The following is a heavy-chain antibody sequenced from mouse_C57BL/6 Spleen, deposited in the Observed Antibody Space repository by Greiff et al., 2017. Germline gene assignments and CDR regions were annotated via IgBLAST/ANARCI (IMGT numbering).Heavy chain of an antibody. CDR3: ARGGITTVVAPFDY. CDR1: GYTFPSYW. V-gene: IGHV1-64*01. CDR2: IHPNSGST. D-gene: IGHD1-1*01. J-gene: IGHJ2*01. Sequence: VPLQQPGAELVKPGASVKLSCKASGYTFPSYWMHWVKQRPGQGLEWIGMIHPNSGSTNYNEKFKSKATLTVDKSSSTAYMQLSSLTSEDSAVYYGARGGITTVVAPFDYWGQGTTLTVSS.